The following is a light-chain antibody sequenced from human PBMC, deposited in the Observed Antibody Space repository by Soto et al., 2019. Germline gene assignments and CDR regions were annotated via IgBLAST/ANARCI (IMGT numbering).Light chain of an antibody. J-gene: IGKJ2*01. Sequence: EIVLTQSPGTLSLSPGQRATLSCRASESVSSGYLAWYQQKPGQAPRLLIYGASSRATGIPDRFSGSGSGTDFTLTISRLEPEDFAVYYCQQYGSSPLYTFGQGNKQEIK. CDR1: ESVSSGY. V-gene: IGKV3-20*01. CDR3: QQYGSSPLYT. CDR2: GAS.